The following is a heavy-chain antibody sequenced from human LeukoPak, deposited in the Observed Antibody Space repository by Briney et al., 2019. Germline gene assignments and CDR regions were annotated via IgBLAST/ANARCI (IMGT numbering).Heavy chain of an antibody. CDR2: IYPGDSDT. V-gene: IGHV5-51*01. CDR1: GYSFTSYW. Sequence: ASVKVSCKGSGYSFTSYWVGWVRQMPGKGLESMGIIYPGDSDTRYSPSFQGQVTISADKSISTAYLQWSSLKASDTAMYYCARRIDYGDYYYFDYWGQGTLVTVSS. J-gene: IGHJ4*02. D-gene: IGHD4-17*01. CDR3: ARRIDYGDYYYFDY.